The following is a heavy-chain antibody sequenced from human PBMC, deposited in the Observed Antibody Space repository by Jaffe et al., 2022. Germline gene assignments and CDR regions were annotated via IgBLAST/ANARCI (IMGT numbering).Heavy chain of an antibody. D-gene: IGHD3-16*02. Sequence: EVQLVESGGGLVQPGGSLRLSCAASGFTFSSYKMHWVRQAPGKGLVWVSRINSDGSSTGYADSVKGRFTISRDNAKNTLYLQMNSLRAEDTAVYYCARERPEDYIWGSYHDVFDIWGQGTMVTVSS. V-gene: IGHV3-74*01. CDR2: INSDGSST. CDR3: ARERPEDYIWGSYHDVFDI. CDR1: GFTFSSYK. J-gene: IGHJ3*02.